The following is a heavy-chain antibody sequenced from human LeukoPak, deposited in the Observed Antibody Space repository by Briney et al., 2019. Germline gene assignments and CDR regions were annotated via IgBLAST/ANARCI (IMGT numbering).Heavy chain of an antibody. V-gene: IGHV3-21*01. CDR3: ARGGPMSYYDILTGYYGGYFDY. Sequence: PGGSLRLSCAASGFTFSSYSMNWVRQAPGKGLEWVSSISSSSSYIYYADSVKGRFTISRDNAKNSLYLQMNSLRAEDTAVYYCARGGPMSYYDILTGYYGGYFDYWGQGTLVTVSS. CDR2: ISSSSSYI. J-gene: IGHJ4*02. D-gene: IGHD3-9*01. CDR1: GFTFSSYS.